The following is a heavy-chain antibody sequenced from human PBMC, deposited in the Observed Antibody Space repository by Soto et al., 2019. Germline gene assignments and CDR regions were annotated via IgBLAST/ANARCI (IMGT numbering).Heavy chain of an antibody. V-gene: IGHV3-48*02. CDR1: GFRFSDHS. Sequence: LVESGGDLVYPGGSLRLSCVASGFRFSDHSMNWVRQAPGKGLQWISYISSNSDTTYYADSVKSRFTVSRDNAKNALFLQMNSLRDDDTATYYCARLPKGSLVTAWGQGARVTVSS. J-gene: IGHJ4*02. CDR3: ARLPKGSLVTA. CDR2: ISSNSDTT. D-gene: IGHD2-21*02.